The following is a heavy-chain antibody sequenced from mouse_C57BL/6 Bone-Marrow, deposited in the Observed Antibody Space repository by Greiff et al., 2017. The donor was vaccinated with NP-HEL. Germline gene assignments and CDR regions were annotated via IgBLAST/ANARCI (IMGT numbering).Heavy chain of an antibody. CDR3: ARHEEGGQDFDY. Sequence: QVHVKQSGAELVKPGASVKLSCKASGYTFTEYTIHWVKQRSGQGLEWIGWFYPGSGSIKYNEKFKDKATLTADKSSSTVYMELSRLTSEDSAVYFCARHEEGGQDFDYWGQGTTLTVSS. V-gene: IGHV1-62-2*01. D-gene: IGHD3-3*01. CDR1: GYTFTEYT. CDR2: FYPGSGSI. J-gene: IGHJ2*01.